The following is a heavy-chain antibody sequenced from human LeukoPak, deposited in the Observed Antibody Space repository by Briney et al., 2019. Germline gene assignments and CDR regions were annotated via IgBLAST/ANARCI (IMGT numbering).Heavy chain of an antibody. V-gene: IGHV4-59*12. J-gene: IGHJ3*02. CDR3: ARPYDSSASYYAFDI. CDR1: GGSISSYH. Sequence: PSETLSLTCTVSGGSISSYHWSWIRQPPGKGLEWLGNMYYRGSTNYNPSLKSRVTISVDTSKSQFSLKLSSLTAADTAVYYCARPYDSSASYYAFDIWGQGTIVTVSS. CDR2: MYYRGST. D-gene: IGHD3-22*01.